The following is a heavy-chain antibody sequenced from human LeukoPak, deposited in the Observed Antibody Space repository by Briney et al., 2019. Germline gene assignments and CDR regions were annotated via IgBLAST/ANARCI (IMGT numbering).Heavy chain of an antibody. V-gene: IGHV4-34*01. D-gene: IGHD6-13*01. Sequence: SSETLSLTCTVSGGSISSYYWSWIRQPPGKGLEWIGEINHSGSTNYNPSLKSRVTISVDTSKNQFSLKLSSVTAADTAVYYCARGSAAGTVYWGQGTLVTVSS. CDR3: ARGSAAGTVY. J-gene: IGHJ4*02. CDR2: INHSGST. CDR1: GGSISSYY.